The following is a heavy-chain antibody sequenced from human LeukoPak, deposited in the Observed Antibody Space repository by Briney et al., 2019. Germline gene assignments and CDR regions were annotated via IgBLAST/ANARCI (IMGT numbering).Heavy chain of an antibody. V-gene: IGHV1-69*04. CDR2: IIPIFGIA. Sequence: SVKVSCKASGGTSSSYAISWVRQAPGQGLEWMGRIIPIFGIANYAQKFQGRVTITADKSTSTAYMELSSLRSEDTAVYYCARTDSSGLIDYWGQGTLVTVSS. J-gene: IGHJ4*02. CDR1: GGTSSSYA. CDR3: ARTDSSGLIDY. D-gene: IGHD3-22*01.